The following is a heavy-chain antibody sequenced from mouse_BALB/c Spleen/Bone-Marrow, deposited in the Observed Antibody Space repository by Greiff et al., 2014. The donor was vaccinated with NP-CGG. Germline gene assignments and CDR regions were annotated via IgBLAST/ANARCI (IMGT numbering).Heavy chain of an antibody. V-gene: IGHV14-3*02. Sequence: VQLKHSGAELVKPGASVKLSCTASGFNIKDTYMHWVKQRPEQGLEWIGRIDPANGNTKYDPKFQGKATITADTSSNTAYLQLSSLTSEDTAVYYCASYYYGHYFDYWGQGTTLTVSS. D-gene: IGHD1-1*01. J-gene: IGHJ2*01. CDR2: IDPANGNT. CDR1: GFNIKDTY. CDR3: ASYYYGHYFDY.